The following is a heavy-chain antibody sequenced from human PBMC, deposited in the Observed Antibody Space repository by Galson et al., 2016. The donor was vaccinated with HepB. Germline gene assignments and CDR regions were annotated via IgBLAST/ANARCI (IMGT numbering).Heavy chain of an antibody. J-gene: IGHJ6*02. CDR1: GGSMSSSDW. CDR2: VYQSGNT. Sequence: TLSLTCAVSGGSMSSSDWWSWVRQSPGKGLEWIGEVYQSGNTNYNPSLQSRVTIAIDNSKKQFSLRLSTLTAADTAVYYCAWCFGESRLGSVYGMDVWGQGTTVTVSS. D-gene: IGHD3-10*01. V-gene: IGHV4-4*02. CDR3: AWCFGESRLGSVYGMDV.